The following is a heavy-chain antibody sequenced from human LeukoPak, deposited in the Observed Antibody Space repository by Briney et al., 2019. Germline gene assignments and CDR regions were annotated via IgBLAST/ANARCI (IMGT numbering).Heavy chain of an antibody. Sequence: AAVKVSCEASGYTFTIYDIHCVRHATGRGLEWMGWLNLKRGNTGHTQKLKGRVTMTRNTSISTASMEPSNLTSDDTAVYYCARAYGYLDYWGQGTLVTVSS. CDR2: LNLKRGNT. D-gene: IGHD4-17*01. CDR1: GYTFTIYD. CDR3: ARAYGYLDY. V-gene: IGHV1-8*01. J-gene: IGHJ4*02.